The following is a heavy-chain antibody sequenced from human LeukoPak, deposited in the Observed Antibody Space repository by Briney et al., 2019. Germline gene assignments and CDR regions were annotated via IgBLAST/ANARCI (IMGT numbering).Heavy chain of an antibody. J-gene: IGHJ4*02. CDR3: AKDQGYYDSSRIV. CDR2: ISGSGGST. CDR1: GFTFSSDA. Sequence: GGSLRLSCAASGFTFSSDAMSWVRQAPGKGLEWVSAISGSGGSTYYADSVKGQFTISRDNSKNTLYLQMSSLRAEDTAVYYCAKDQGYYDSSRIVWGQGTLVTISS. D-gene: IGHD3-22*01. V-gene: IGHV3-23*01.